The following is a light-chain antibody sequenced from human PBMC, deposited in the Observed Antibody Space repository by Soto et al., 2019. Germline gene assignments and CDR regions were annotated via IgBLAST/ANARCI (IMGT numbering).Light chain of an antibody. J-gene: IGKJ1*01. CDR2: GAS. CDR3: KHSFITPLT. V-gene: IGKV1-39*01. Sequence: DIQMTQSPSSLSASVGDRVTIACRASQSISFYLNWYQQKPGKAPNLLISGASSLQSGVQSRFSGSGSGTNFTLTINSLQPEDFATYYCKHSFITPLTFGQGTKVDIK. CDR1: QSISFY.